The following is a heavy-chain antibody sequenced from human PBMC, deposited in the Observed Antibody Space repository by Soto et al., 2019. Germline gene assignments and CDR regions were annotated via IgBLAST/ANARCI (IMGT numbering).Heavy chain of an antibody. Sequence: GGSLRLSCAASGFTFSSYGMHWVRQAPGKGLEWVAVTSYDGSNKYYADSVKGRFTISRDNSKYTLYLQMNSLRAEDTAVYYCAKDPTSSSWFYYGMDVWGQGTTVTVSS. D-gene: IGHD6-13*01. J-gene: IGHJ6*02. CDR3: AKDPTSSSWFYYGMDV. CDR2: TSYDGSNK. CDR1: GFTFSSYG. V-gene: IGHV3-30*18.